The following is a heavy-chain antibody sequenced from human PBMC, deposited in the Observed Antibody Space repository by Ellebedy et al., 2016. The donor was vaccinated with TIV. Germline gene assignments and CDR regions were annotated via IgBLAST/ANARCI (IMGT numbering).Heavy chain of an antibody. D-gene: IGHD6-13*01. V-gene: IGHV3-11*01. J-gene: IGHJ5*02. CDR3: ARDARFIDQQHNWFDP. CDR1: GFTFSDYY. CDR2: ISGSGRTV. Sequence: GESLKISCAASGFTFSDYYMSWIRQAPGKGLEWVSYISGSGRTVYYADSVKGRFTISRDNAKNSLYLQMNSLRAEDTAVYYCARDARFIDQQHNWFDPWGQGTLVTVSS.